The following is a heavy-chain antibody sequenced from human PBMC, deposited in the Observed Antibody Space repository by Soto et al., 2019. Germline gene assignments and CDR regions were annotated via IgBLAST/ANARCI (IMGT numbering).Heavy chain of an antibody. CDR2: IIPIFGTA. V-gene: IGHV1-69*01. D-gene: IGHD3-3*01. J-gene: IGHJ5*02. Sequence: QVQLVQSGAEVKKPGSSVKVSCKASGGTFSSYAISWVRQAPGQGLEGMGGIIPIFGTANYAQKFQGRVMVTGEESTSTAYMELSSLRSEDMAVVYCARDTHDFWRGYWSWGQGTLVTVSS. CDR1: GGTFSSYA. CDR3: ARDTHDFWRGYWS.